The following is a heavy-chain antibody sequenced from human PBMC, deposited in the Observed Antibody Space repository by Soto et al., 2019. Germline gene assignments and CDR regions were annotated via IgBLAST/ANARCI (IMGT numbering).Heavy chain of an antibody. CDR1: GGSISSSSYY. CDR3: ATYTAMVQFDY. D-gene: IGHD5-18*01. J-gene: IGHJ4*02. V-gene: IGHV4-39*01. CDR2: IYYSGST. Sequence: QLQLQESGPGLVKPSETLSLTCTVSGGSISSSSYYWGWIRQPPGKGLEWIGSIYYSGSTYYNPSLKSRGTISVDTSKDQFSLKLSSVTAADTAVYYCATYTAMVQFDYWGQGTLVTVSS.